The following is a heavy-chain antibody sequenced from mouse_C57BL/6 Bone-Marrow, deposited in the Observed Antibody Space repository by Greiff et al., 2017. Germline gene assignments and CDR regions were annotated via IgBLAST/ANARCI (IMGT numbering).Heavy chain of an antibody. CDR2: INPNNGGT. J-gene: IGHJ1*03. CDR3: ARTDGNYVYWYFDV. Sequence: EVQLQQSGPELVKPGASVKISCKASGYTFTDYYMNWVKQSHGKSLEWIGDINPNNGGTSYNQKFKGKATLTVDKSSSTAYMELRSLTSEDSAVYYCARTDGNYVYWYFDVWGTGTTVTVSS. D-gene: IGHD2-1*01. V-gene: IGHV1-26*01. CDR1: GYTFTDYY.